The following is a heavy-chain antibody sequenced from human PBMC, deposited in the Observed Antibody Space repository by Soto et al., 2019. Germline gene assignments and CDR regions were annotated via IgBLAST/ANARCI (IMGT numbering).Heavy chain of an antibody. CDR3: ARGSRGPRWFDP. V-gene: IGHV4-30-4*01. D-gene: IGHD5-12*01. Sequence: ASETLSLTCTVSGGSITSSNHYCTWIRQSPGKGLECIGYIDYSGTTNYSPSLQGRVTISVDKSKNQFSLSLTSVTAADTAVYYCARGSRGPRWFDPWGQGALVTVSS. J-gene: IGHJ5*02. CDR2: IDYSGTT. CDR1: GGSITSSNHY.